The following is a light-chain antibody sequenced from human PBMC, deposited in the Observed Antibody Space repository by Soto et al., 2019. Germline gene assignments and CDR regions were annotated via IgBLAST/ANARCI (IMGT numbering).Light chain of an antibody. CDR2: DVF. CDR1: SSDVGRYNY. J-gene: IGLJ3*02. Sequence: QSVLTQPRSVSGSLRQSVTISCTGSSSDVGRYNYVSWYQQHPGKPPKLIIYDVFKRPSGVPDRFSGSKSGITASLTISGLQAADEADYYCAAWDDSLSAWVFGGGTQLTVL. CDR3: AAWDDSLSAWV. V-gene: IGLV2-11*01.